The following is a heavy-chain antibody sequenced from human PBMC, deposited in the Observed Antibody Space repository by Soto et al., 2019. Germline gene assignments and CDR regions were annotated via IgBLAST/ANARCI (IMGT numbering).Heavy chain of an antibody. Sequence: SETLSLTCTVSGGSINNLYWNWIRQPPGKGLEWIGNIYYSGSTNYNPSLKSRVTISIDTSKEEFSLNLNSVAAADTAVYYCAVSTGSSQYYFDSVGQGALVTVSS. D-gene: IGHD3-22*01. CDR3: AVSTGSSQYYFDS. CDR2: IYYSGST. J-gene: IGHJ4*02. CDR1: GGSINNLY. V-gene: IGHV4-59*03.